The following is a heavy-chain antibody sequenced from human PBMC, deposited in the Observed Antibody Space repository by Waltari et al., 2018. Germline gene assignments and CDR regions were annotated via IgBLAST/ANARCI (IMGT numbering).Heavy chain of an antibody. J-gene: IGHJ4*02. Sequence: EVQLVESGGGLVQPGGSLRLSCVVSGFTLSRYGMSGVRRAPGKGWEWVANIKDDGSDKHYAESVKGRFTISRDNGKMSLYLEMNSLRAEDTAFYYCARDAMRGGDLDYWGQGILVTVSS. CDR2: IKDDGSDK. CDR3: ARDAMRGGDLDY. CDR1: GFTLSRYG. V-gene: IGHV3-7*01. D-gene: IGHD3-16*01.